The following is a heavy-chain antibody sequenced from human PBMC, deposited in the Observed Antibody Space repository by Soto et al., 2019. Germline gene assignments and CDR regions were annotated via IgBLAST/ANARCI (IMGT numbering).Heavy chain of an antibody. CDR1: GFTFSDFA. Sequence: GGSLRLSCAASGFTFSDFAMRWVRQAPGKGPEWVSTISENLYNIYYADSVKGRFTISRDNSKNTLYLQMNSLRAEDTAVHYCARYNAASGTYYFDYWGQGTLVTVSS. CDR2: ISENLYNI. D-gene: IGHD6-13*01. V-gene: IGHV3-23*01. J-gene: IGHJ4*02. CDR3: ARYNAASGTYYFDY.